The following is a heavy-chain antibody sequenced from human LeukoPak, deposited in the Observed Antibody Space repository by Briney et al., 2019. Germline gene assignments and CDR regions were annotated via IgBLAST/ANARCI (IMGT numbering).Heavy chain of an antibody. V-gene: IGHV3-23*01. J-gene: IGHJ4*02. Sequence: PGGSLRLSCATSGFTFSSSAMSWVRQPPGKGLAWVSTISGSGGGTYYADSVKGRFTISRDNAKNSLYLQLNTLRDEDTGVYFCARASASYFDYWGQGTLVTVSS. CDR1: GFTFSSSA. CDR3: ARASASYFDY. CDR2: ISGSGGGT.